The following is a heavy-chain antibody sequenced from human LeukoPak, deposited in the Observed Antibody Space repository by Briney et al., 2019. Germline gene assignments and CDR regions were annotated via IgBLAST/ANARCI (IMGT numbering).Heavy chain of an antibody. V-gene: IGHV4-61*01. Sequence: PSETLSLTCTVSGGSVSSGTYYWSWIRQPPGKGLEWIGYIYYSGSTNYNPSLKSRVTISVDTSKNQFSLKLSSVTAADTAVYYCARGFDGSGSYYDYWGQGTLVTVSS. J-gene: IGHJ4*02. CDR2: IYYSGST. CDR3: ARGFDGSGSYYDY. D-gene: IGHD3-10*01. CDR1: GGSVSSGTYY.